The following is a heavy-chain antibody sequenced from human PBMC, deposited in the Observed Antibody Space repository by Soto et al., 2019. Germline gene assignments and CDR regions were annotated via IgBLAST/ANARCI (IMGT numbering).Heavy chain of an antibody. CDR1: GYTFTHYH. Sequence: ASVKVSCKASGYTFTHYHVYWVRQAPGRGLEWLGMINPSGGSTTYVQNLQGRVTMTRDTSTNTVYMELSSLRSEDTAVYYCAREAINSSGYSRYFQHWGQGTLVTVSS. J-gene: IGHJ1*01. V-gene: IGHV1-46*01. CDR2: INPSGGST. CDR3: AREAINSSGYSRYFQH. D-gene: IGHD3-22*01.